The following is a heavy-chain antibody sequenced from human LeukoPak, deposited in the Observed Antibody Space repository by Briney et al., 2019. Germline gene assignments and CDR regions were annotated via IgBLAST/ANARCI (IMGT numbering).Heavy chain of an antibody. V-gene: IGHV4-39*01. D-gene: IGHD5-24*01. CDR1: GGSISSSSYY. J-gene: IGHJ4*02. CDR2: IYYSGST. CDR3: ARRMATINGIDY. Sequence: SETLSLTCTVSGGSISSSSYYWGWIRQPPGKGLEWIGSIYYSGSTYYNPSLKSRVTISVDTSKNQFSLKLSSVTAADTAVYYCARRMATINGIDYWGQGTLVTVSS.